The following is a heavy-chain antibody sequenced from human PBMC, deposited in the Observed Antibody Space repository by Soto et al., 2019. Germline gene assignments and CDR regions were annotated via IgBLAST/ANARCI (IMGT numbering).Heavy chain of an antibody. CDR1: GYTFTSYG. Sequence: ASVKVSCKASGYTFTSYGISWVRQAPGQGLEWMGWISAYNGNTNYAQKLQGRVTMTTDTSTSTAYMELRSLKSDDTAVYYCARDSSMITFGGVSDYWGQGTLVTVSS. J-gene: IGHJ4*02. D-gene: IGHD3-16*01. V-gene: IGHV1-18*01. CDR3: ARDSSMITFGGVSDY. CDR2: ISAYNGNT.